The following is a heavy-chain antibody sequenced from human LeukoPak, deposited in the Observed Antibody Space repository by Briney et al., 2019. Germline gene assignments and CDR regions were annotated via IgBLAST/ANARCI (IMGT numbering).Heavy chain of an antibody. CDR1: GFTLRGYA. D-gene: IGHD3-16*02. CDR2: WGISGDYA. J-gene: IGHJ3*02. Sequence: GGPLRLSCVASGFTLRGYAVSWVRQAPGKGLQWVSSWGISGDYAWYAGSVKGRFTISRDRSKNPLSLQMNSLRAEDTAVYYCAKDRGGMITFGEIIVMADAFDIWGQGTMVTVSS. V-gene: IGHV3-23*01. CDR3: AKDRGGMITFGEIIVMADAFDI.